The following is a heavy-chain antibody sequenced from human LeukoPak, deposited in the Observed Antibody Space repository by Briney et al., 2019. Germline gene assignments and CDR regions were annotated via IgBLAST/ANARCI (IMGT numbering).Heavy chain of an antibody. J-gene: IGHJ2*01. Sequence: SETLSLTCTDSGGSISSGASDWGWIRQHPKRGLEWVGYINHSGSTYYNPSLGSRVTMSVDTSKNQFSLKLSSVTAADSAVYYCARAARQGFTMIVVPFFYFDLWGRGTLVTVSS. CDR3: ARAARQGFTMIVVPFFYFDL. CDR1: GGSISSGASD. CDR2: INHSGST. V-gene: IGHV4-31*03. D-gene: IGHD3-22*01.